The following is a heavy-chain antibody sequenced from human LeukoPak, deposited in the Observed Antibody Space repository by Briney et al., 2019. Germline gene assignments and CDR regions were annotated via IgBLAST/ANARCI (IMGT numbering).Heavy chain of an antibody. CDR3: ARAFGGEFTLNFFDY. V-gene: IGHV4-61*10. CDR2: IYYSGST. D-gene: IGHD3-10*01. J-gene: IGHJ4*02. Sequence: SETLSLTCTISGDSVSSDIYYWNWIRQPAGKGLEWIGYIYYSGSTNYNPSLKSRVTISVDTSKNQFPLKLSSVTAADTAVYYCARAFGGEFTLNFFDYWGQGTLVTVSS. CDR1: GDSVSSDIYY.